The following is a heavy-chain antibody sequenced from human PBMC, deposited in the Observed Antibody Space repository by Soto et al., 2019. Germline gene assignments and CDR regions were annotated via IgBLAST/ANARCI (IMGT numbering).Heavy chain of an antibody. CDR1: GGSIGGVGYA. J-gene: IGHJ5*02. V-gene: IGHV4-30-2*01. Sequence: PSETLSLTCAVSGGSIGGVGYAWRWIRQPPGGGLEGIGYLYRSGTFLKSPSLKTRLTMSLDMSNNQFSLTLNSMTAADTAVYYCARGQFYSGTGNFNNLMFDAWGQGIQVTVSS. CDR3: ARGQFYSGTGNFNNLMFDA. CDR2: LYRSGTF. D-gene: IGHD3-10*01.